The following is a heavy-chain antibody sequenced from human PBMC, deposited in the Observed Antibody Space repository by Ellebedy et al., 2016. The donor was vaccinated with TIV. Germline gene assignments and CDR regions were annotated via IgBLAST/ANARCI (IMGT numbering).Heavy chain of an antibody. CDR1: GHTFTSYD. D-gene: IGHD3-16*01. J-gene: IGHJ4*02. CDR2: ISGHNGVT. CDR3: ARDHRSRGTFEY. V-gene: IGHV1-18*04. Sequence: AASVKVSCKASGHTFTSYDISWVRHAPGQGFEWMAWISGHNGVTDYSHNFQDRVTVTTDRSTSTAYMELRSLRSDDTAVYYCARDHRSRGTFEYWGQGTLVTVSS.